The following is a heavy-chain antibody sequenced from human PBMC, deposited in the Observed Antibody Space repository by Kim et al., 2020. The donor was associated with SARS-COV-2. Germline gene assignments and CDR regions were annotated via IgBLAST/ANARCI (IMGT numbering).Heavy chain of an antibody. CDR3: ARAYSSGWWGVGY. J-gene: IGHJ4*02. CDR2: ISSSSSYI. V-gene: IGHV3-21*01. CDR1: GFTFSSYS. Sequence: GGSLRLSCGASGFTFSSYSMNWVRQAPGKGLEWVSSISSSSSYIYYADSVKGRFTISRDNAKNSLYLQMNSLRAEDTAVYYCARAYSSGWWGVGYWGQGTLVTVSS. D-gene: IGHD6-19*01.